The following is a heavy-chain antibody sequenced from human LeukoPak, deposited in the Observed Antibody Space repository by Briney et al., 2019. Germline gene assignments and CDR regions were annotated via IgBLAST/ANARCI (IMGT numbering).Heavy chain of an antibody. CDR1: GFTFSSSW. D-gene: IGHD1-26*01. CDR2: IKQDGSEK. CDR3: ARDRDSGSYHRVIDY. V-gene: IGHV3-7*01. Sequence: PGGSLRLSCAASGFTFSSSWMSWVRQAPGKGLEWVANIKQDGSEKHYVDSVKGRFTISRDNAKKSMYLQMNSLRAEDTAVYYCARDRDSGSYHRVIDYWGQGTLVTVSS. J-gene: IGHJ4*02.